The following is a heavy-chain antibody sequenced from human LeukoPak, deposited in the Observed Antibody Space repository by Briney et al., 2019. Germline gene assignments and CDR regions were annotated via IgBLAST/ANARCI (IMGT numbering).Heavy chain of an antibody. CDR2: TYYRSKWYN. J-gene: IGHJ4*02. V-gene: IGHV6-1*01. Sequence: SQTLSLTCALSGDSVSSNSAAWDWLRQSPSRGLEWLGRTYYRSKWYNDYAVSVKSRITINPDTSKNQFSLQLNSVTPEDTAVYYCARGSRPWTFDYWGQGTLVTVSS. D-gene: IGHD1-26*01. CDR1: GDSVSSNSAA. CDR3: ARGSRPWTFDY.